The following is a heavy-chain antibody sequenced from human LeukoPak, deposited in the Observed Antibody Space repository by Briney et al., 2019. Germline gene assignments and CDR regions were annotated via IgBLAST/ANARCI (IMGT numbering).Heavy chain of an antibody. CDR3: AKGVAGAFDI. Sequence: PGRSLRPSCAASGFTFSSYGMHWVRQAPGKGLEWVAVISYDGSNKYYADSVKGRFTISRDNSKNTLYLQMNSLRAEDTAVYYCAKGVAGAFDIWGQGTMVTVSS. CDR1: GFTFSSYG. J-gene: IGHJ3*02. CDR2: ISYDGSNK. V-gene: IGHV3-30*18.